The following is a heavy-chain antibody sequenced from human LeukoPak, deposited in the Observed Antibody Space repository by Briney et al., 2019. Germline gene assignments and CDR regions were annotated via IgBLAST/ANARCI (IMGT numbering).Heavy chain of an antibody. V-gene: IGHV3-30*18. Sequence: GGSLRLSCAASGFTFSSYGMHWVRQAPGKGLEWVAVISYDGSNKYYADSVKGRFTISRDNAKNSLYLQMNSLRAEDTAVYYCAELGITMIGGVWGKGTTVTISS. D-gene: IGHD3-10*02. CDR2: ISYDGSNK. CDR3: AELGITMIGGV. CDR1: GFTFSSYG. J-gene: IGHJ6*04.